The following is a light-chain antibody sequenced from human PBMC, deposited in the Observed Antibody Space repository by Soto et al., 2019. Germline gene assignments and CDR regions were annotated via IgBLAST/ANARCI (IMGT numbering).Light chain of an antibody. CDR2: GNY. CDR1: SSNIGAGFD. Sequence: QLVLTQPPSVSGAPGQRVTISCTGSSSNIGAGFDVHWYQQLPGTAPKLLIYGNYNRPSGVPDRFSGSKSGTSASLAITGLQAEDEADYYCQSYDSSLSGPVFGGGTKLTVL. CDR3: QSYDSSLSGPV. J-gene: IGLJ2*01. V-gene: IGLV1-40*01.